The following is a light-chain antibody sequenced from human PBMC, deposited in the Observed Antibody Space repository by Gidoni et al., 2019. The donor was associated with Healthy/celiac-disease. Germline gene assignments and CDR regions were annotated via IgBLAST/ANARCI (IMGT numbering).Light chain of an antibody. CDR3: NSRDSSGNPV. Sequence: SSELTQDPAVSLALGQTVRITCQGDSLRSYYASWYQQNPGQAPVLVIYGKNNRPSGIPDRFSGSSSGNTASLTITGAQAEDEADYYCNSRDSSGNPVFGGGTKLTVL. J-gene: IGLJ2*01. CDR2: GKN. CDR1: SLRSYY. V-gene: IGLV3-19*01.